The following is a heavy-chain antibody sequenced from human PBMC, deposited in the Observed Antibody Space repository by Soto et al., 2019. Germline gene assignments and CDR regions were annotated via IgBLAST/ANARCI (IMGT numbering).Heavy chain of an antibody. D-gene: IGHD5-18*01. J-gene: IGHJ4*02. Sequence: SVKVSFKASGGTFSSYAISWVRQAPGQGLEWMGGIIPIFGTANYAQKFQGRVTITADESTSTAYMELSSLRSEDTAVYYCARIGRIQLWLPFDYWGQGTLVTVSS. V-gene: IGHV1-69*13. CDR3: ARIGRIQLWLPFDY. CDR2: IIPIFGTA. CDR1: GGTFSSYA.